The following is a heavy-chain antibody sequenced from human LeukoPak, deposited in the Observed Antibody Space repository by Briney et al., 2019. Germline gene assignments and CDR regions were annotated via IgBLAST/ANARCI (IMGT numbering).Heavy chain of an antibody. CDR3: ANQGSGSYYHPIDY. V-gene: IGHV3-30*04. J-gene: IGHJ4*02. D-gene: IGHD1-26*01. CDR1: GFTFSSYA. Sequence: GGSLRLSCAASGFTFSSYAMHWVRQAPGKGLEWVAVISYDGSNKYYADSVKGRFTISRDNSKNTLYLQMNSLRAEDTAVYYCANQGSGSYYHPIDYWGQGTLVTVSS. CDR2: ISYDGSNK.